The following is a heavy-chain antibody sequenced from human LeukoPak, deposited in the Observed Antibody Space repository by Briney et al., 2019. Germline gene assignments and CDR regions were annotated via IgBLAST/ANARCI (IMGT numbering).Heavy chain of an antibody. CDR2: ISGSGGSA. CDR1: GFTFNSYA. D-gene: IGHD5-18*01. CDR3: AKGYSYVVYWFDP. V-gene: IGHV3-23*01. Sequence: PGGSLRLSCAASGFTFNSYAMSWVRQAPGKGLGWVSAISGSGGSAYYTDSVKGRFTISRDNAKNTLYLQMNNLRADDTAVYYCAKGYSYVVYWFDPWGQGTLVTVSS. J-gene: IGHJ5*02.